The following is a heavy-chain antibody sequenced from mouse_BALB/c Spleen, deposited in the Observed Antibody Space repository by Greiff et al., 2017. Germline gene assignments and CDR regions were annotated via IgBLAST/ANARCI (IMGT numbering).Heavy chain of an antibody. CDR3: ARRGEVRRYAMDY. J-gene: IGHJ4*01. CDR1: GFNIKDTY. Sequence: EVHLVESGAELVKPGASVKLSCTASGFNIKDTYMHWVKQRPEQGLEWIGRIDPANGNTKYDPKFQGKATITADTSSNTAYLQLSSLTSEDTAVYYCARRGEVRRYAMDYWGQGTSVTVSS. V-gene: IGHV14-3*02. CDR2: IDPANGNT. D-gene: IGHD2-14*01.